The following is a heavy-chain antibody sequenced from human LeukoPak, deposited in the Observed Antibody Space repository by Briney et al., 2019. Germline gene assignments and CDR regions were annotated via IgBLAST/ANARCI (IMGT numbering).Heavy chain of an antibody. D-gene: IGHD7-27*01. CDR3: ARDTAVTGVYDY. CDR1: GFTLSSYS. J-gene: IGHJ4*02. V-gene: IGHV3-21*01. Sequence: GGSLRLSRAASGFTLSSYSMNWVRQAPGKGLEWVSSISSSSSYIYYADSVKGRFTISRDNAKNSLYLQMNSLRAEDTAVYYCARDTAVTGVYDYWGQGTLVTVSS. CDR2: ISSSSSYI.